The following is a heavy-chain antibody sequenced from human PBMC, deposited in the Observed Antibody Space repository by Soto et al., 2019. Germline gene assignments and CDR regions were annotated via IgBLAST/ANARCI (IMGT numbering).Heavy chain of an antibody. CDR1: GGSISGGVHS. CDR2: IFDSGST. J-gene: IGHJ2*01. V-gene: IGHV4-30-4*01. Sequence: SETLSLTCTVSGGSISGGVHSWRWIHQPPGKGLEWIGHIFDSGSTYYNPSLKSRLTISVDTSKNQFSLRLSSVTAADTAVYYCAREIMPLTNDWYFDLWGRGTLVTVSS. D-gene: IGHD2-8*01. CDR3: AREIMPLTNDWYFDL.